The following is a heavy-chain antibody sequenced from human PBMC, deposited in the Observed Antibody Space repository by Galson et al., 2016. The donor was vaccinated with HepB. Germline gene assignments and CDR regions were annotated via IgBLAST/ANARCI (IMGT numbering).Heavy chain of an antibody. CDR2: IWYDGSNK. V-gene: IGHV3-33*01. Sequence: SLRLSCAASRFTFSTYGMHWVRQAPGKGLEWVAVIWYDGSNKYCADSVKGRFTISRDNSKNTLYLQMNSLRAEDTAVYYCARPRAQPDDAFDIWGQGTMVTVSS. CDR3: ARPRAQPDDAFDI. D-gene: IGHD2-2*01. CDR1: RFTFSTYG. J-gene: IGHJ3*02.